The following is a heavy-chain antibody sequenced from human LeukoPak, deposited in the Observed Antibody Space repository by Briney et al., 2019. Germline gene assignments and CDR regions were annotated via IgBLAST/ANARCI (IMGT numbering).Heavy chain of an antibody. CDR3: AGLGAAGNSDWHFDL. V-gene: IGHV4-34*01. CDR2: INHSGST. D-gene: IGHD6-13*01. J-gene: IGHJ2*01. CDR1: GGSFSGYS. Sequence: SETLSLTCAVYGGSFSGYSWSWIRQPPGKGLEWSGEINHSGSTKYNPSLKSRVTISVDTSKNQFSLRLSSVTAADTAVYYCAGLGAAGNSDWHFDLWGRGTPVTVSS.